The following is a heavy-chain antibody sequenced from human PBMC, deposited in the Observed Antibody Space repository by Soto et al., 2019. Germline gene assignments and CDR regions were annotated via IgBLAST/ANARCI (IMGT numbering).Heavy chain of an antibody. CDR2: ISGGGGST. CDR1: GFTFGNYG. V-gene: IGHV3-23*01. J-gene: IGHJ3*01. Sequence: LRLSCAASGFTFGNYGMNWVRQAPGKGLEWVSGISGGGGSTYYAGSVKGRFTISRDPSKNTVFLEMNSLRAEDTAVYYCAKGFIVVVTVLRPDDAFDVWGQGTLVTVSS. CDR3: AKGFIVVVTVLRPDDAFDV. D-gene: IGHD2-21*02.